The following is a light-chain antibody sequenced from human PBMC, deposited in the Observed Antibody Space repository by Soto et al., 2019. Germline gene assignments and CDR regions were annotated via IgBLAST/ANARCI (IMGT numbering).Light chain of an antibody. CDR3: QHSSLSPWT. Sequence: DIQMTLSPSSLSASVGDRVTITCRASQSIFNYLNWYQQKPGKAPKLLIFATSNLQSGVPSRFSGSGSGTEFTLTISSLQLEDFATYSCQHSSLSPWTFGQGTKVEIK. V-gene: IGKV1-39*01. CDR2: ATS. J-gene: IGKJ1*01. CDR1: QSIFNY.